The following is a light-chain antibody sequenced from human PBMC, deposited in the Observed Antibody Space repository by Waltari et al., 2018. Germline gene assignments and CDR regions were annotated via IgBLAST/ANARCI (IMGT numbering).Light chain of an antibody. V-gene: IGLV1-44*01. CDR3: AAWDDSLIGRV. CDR2: ANY. J-gene: IGLJ3*02. Sequence: QSVLTQPPSTSGTPGQTVTISCSGSSSNIGTNTVTWYPQFPGTPPKVLVFANYHRPSGLPNRFSASKSGTSASLVISGLQSEDEGDYFCAAWDDSLIGRVFGGGTTLTVL. CDR1: SSNIGTNT.